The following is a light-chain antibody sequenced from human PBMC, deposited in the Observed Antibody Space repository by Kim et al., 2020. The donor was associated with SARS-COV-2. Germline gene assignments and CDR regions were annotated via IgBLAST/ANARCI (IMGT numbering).Light chain of an antibody. CDR1: QTVNYNY. J-gene: IGKJ1*01. CDR2: DAS. V-gene: IGKV3-20*01. Sequence: EIVLTQSPGTLSMSPGERATLSCRASQTVNYNYLAWYQHKPGQAPRLLIHDASSRATGIPDRFSGSGSGTDFTLTISRLEPEDVAVYYCQQHDRSAAFGQGTKVDI. CDR3: QQHDRSAA.